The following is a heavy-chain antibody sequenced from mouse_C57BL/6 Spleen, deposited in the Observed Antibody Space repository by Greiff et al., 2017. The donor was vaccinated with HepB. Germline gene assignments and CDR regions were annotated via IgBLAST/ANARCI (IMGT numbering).Heavy chain of an antibody. CDR1: GFTFSSYA. CDR3: SSDTDAYGGAWFAY. V-gene: IGHV5-4*01. J-gene: IGHJ3*01. CDR2: ISDGGSYT. D-gene: IGHD1-1*01. Sequence: EVQLVESGGGLVKPGGSLKLSCAASGFTFSSYAMSWVRQTPEKRLEWVATISDGGSYTYYPDNVKGRFTISRDNAKNNLYLQMSHLKSEDTAMYYCSSDTDAYGGAWFAYWGQGTLVTVSA.